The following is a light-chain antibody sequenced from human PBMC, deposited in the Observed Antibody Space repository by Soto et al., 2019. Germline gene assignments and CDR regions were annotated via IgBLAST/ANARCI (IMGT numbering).Light chain of an antibody. Sequence: EIVMTQSPATLSVSPGEGATLSCRASQSVSSKLAWYQQKPGQAPRLLIYGASTRATGIPARFSGSGSGTEFTLIISSLQSADFAVYYCQQYSSLWTFGQGTKVEIK. V-gene: IGKV3-15*01. CDR3: QQYSSLWT. CDR1: QSVSSK. CDR2: GAS. J-gene: IGKJ1*01.